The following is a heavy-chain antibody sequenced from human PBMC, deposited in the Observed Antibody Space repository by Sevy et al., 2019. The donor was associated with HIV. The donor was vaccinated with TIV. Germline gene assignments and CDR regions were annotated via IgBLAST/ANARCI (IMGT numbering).Heavy chain of an antibody. CDR2: ITLSGSIT. Sequence: GGSLRLSCTASGFTFSNYEMNWVRQAPGKGLEWVSYITLSGSITYYADSVKGRFTISRDNGKNSLYLQMNSLRAEDTAVYYCARDGQGITVAGTAIDYWGQGTLVTVSS. J-gene: IGHJ4*02. V-gene: IGHV3-48*03. D-gene: IGHD6-19*01. CDR3: ARDGQGITVAGTAIDY. CDR1: GFTFSNYE.